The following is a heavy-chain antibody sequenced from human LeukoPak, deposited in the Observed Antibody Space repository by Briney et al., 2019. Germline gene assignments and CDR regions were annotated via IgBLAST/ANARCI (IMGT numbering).Heavy chain of an antibody. CDR2: ISSSGSTI. CDR3: AREQNYYGSGSYSPDAFDI. V-gene: IGHV3-48*03. D-gene: IGHD3-10*01. Sequence: PGGSLRLSCAASGFTFSSYEMNWVRQAPGKGLEWVSYISSSGSTIYYADSVKGRFTISRDNAKNTLYLQMNSLRAEDTAVYYCAREQNYYGSGSYSPDAFDIWGQGTMVTVSS. CDR1: GFTFSSYE. J-gene: IGHJ3*02.